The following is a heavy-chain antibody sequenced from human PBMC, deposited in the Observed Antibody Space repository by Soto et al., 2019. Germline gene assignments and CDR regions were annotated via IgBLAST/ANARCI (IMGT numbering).Heavy chain of an antibody. CDR2: TYYRSRWYN. V-gene: IGHV6-1*01. CDR1: GDSVSGNSAA. D-gene: IGHD3-16*01. CDR3: AREFSYYVSRDSYLAY. J-gene: IGHJ4*02. Sequence: PSQTLSLTCAISGDSVSGNSAAWNWIRQSQSRGLEWLGRTYYRSRWYNDYAVSVKSRITVTPDTSKNQFSLHLNSVTPEDTAVYYCAREFSYYVSRDSYLAYRGQGALVTVSS.